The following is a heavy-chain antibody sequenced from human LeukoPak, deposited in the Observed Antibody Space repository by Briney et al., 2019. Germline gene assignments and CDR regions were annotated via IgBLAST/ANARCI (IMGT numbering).Heavy chain of an antibody. J-gene: IGHJ4*02. CDR3: ARAEDYDSSGYLYYFDY. CDR2: ICHSGST. CDR1: GYSISSGYY. D-gene: IGHD3-22*01. V-gene: IGHV4-38-2*02. Sequence: SETLSLTCTVSGYSISSGYYWGWIRQPPGKGLEWIGSICHSGSTYYDPSLKSRVTISVDTSKNQFSLKLSSVTAADTAVYYCARAEDYDSSGYLYYFDYWGQGTLVTVSS.